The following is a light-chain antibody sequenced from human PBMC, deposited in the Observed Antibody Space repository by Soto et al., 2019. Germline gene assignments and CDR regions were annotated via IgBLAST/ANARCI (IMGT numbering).Light chain of an antibody. Sequence: QSVLTQPPSVSEAPRQRVTISCSGSSSNIGNNAVNWYQQLPGKAPKLLIYYDDLLPSGVSDRFSGSKSGTSASLAISGLQSEDEADYYCAAWDASLNGYVFGTGTKVTDL. CDR1: SSNIGNNA. CDR2: YDD. CDR3: AAWDASLNGYV. V-gene: IGLV1-36*01. J-gene: IGLJ1*01.